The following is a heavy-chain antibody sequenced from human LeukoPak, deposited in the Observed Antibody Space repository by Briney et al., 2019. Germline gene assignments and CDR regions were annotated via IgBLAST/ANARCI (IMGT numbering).Heavy chain of an antibody. J-gene: IGHJ4*02. D-gene: IGHD6-13*01. CDR1: GFTFSSYG. Sequence: PGGSLRLSCAASGFTFSSYGMSWVRQAPGKGLEWVSAISGSGGSTYYADSVKGRFTISRDNSKNTLYLQMNSLRAEDTAVYYCAKIAGAIYSSSWDYFDYWGQGTLVTVSS. CDR3: AKIAGAIYSSSWDYFDY. CDR2: ISGSGGST. V-gene: IGHV3-23*01.